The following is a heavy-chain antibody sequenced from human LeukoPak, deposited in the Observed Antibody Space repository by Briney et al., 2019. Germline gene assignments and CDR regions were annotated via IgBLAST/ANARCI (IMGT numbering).Heavy chain of an antibody. V-gene: IGHV3-23*01. CDR3: AQQLVREDYYYYGMDV. D-gene: IGHD6-13*01. CDR2: ISGSGGST. J-gene: IGHJ6*02. CDR1: GFTFSSYA. Sequence: GGSLRLSCAASGFTFSSYAMSWVRQAPGKGLEWVSAISGSGGSTYYADSVKGRFTISRDNSKNTLYLQMNSLRAEDTAVYYCAQQLVREDYYYYGMDVWGQGTTVTVSS.